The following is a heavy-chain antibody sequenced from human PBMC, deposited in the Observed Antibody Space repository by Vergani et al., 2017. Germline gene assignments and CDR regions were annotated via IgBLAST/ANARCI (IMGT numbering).Heavy chain of an antibody. D-gene: IGHD3-3*01. CDR1: GFTFSSYS. CDR2: ISGSGGST. V-gene: IGHV3-23*04. J-gene: IGHJ3*02. CDR3: AKDRNDFWSGLGGQDAFDI. Sequence: EVQLVESGGGLVKPGGSLRLSCAASGFTFSSYSMNWVRQAPGKGLEWVSAISGSGGSTYYADSVKGRFTISRDNSKNTLYLQMNSLRAEDTAVYYCAKDRNDFWSGLGGQDAFDIWGQGTMVTVSS.